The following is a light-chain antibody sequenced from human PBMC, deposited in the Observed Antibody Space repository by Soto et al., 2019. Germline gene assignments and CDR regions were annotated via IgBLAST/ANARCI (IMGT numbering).Light chain of an antibody. CDR3: QQYTNTNNPWM. CDR2: AAS. CDR1: QTISTW. J-gene: IGKJ1*01. Sequence: DIQVTQSPPTLSASVGDRVTITCRASQTISTWMAWYQPKPGKAPKLLVYAASTLQSGVASRFSDSGSGTEFTLIISGLQPDDSATYYCQQYTNTNNPWMFGQGTKGDIK. V-gene: IGKV1-5*01.